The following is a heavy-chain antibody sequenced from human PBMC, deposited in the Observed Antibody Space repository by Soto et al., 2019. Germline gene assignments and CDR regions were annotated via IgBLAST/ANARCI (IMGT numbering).Heavy chain of an antibody. Sequence: GGSLRLSCAASGFIFSSYGMHWVRQAPGKGLEWVAVISYDGDKKYYVDSVKGRFTISRDNSKNTLYLQMNSLRAEDTAVYYCAKTLNYYDSTIDYWGQGTLVTVSS. CDR1: GFIFSSYG. D-gene: IGHD3-22*01. J-gene: IGHJ4*02. CDR3: AKTLNYYDSTIDY. CDR2: ISYDGDKK. V-gene: IGHV3-30*18.